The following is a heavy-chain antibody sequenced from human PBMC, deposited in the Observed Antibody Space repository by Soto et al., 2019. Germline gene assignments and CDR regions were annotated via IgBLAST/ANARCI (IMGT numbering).Heavy chain of an antibody. J-gene: IGHJ4*02. D-gene: IGHD6-19*01. CDR1: GYTFTSYY. CDR3: ARGSAVAYSHAIL. V-gene: IGHV1-46*01. Sequence: SVKVSCKASGYTFTSYYIHWVRQAPGQGLEWMGVINPGGGRTSYAQNLHGRVTMTRDTSTSTVYMELSSLRSEDTAVYYCARGSAVAYSHAILWGQGTMVTVSS. CDR2: INPGGGRT.